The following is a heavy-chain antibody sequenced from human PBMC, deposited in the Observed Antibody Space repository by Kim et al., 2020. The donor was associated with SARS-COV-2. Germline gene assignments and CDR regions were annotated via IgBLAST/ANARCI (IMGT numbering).Heavy chain of an antibody. V-gene: IGHV1-58*01. J-gene: IGHJ4*02. CDR3: AAVKYSGYEDRDYFDY. D-gene: IGHD5-12*01. Sequence: KFQERVTITRDMSTSTAYMELSSLRSEDTAVYYCAAVKYSGYEDRDYFDYWGQGTLVTVSS.